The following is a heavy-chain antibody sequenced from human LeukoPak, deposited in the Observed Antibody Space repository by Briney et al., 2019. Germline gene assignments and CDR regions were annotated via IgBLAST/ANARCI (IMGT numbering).Heavy chain of an antibody. J-gene: IGHJ4*02. CDR2: ISSSSYI. V-gene: IGHV3-21*01. Sequence: PGGSLRLSCAASGLTFNKYTMNWVRQAPGKGLEWVSSISSSSYIYYADSVKGRFTISRDNARNSLYLQMNSLRAEDTAVYYCASQGSGYDSPIDHWGQGTLVTVPS. CDR3: ASQGSGYDSPIDH. CDR1: GLTFNKYT. D-gene: IGHD5-12*01.